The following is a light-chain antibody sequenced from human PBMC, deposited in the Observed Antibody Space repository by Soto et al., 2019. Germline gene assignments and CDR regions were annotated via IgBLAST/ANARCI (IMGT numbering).Light chain of an antibody. CDR1: QSVSSSY. Sequence: IVLTQSPRALSLSPGERATLSCRASQSVSSSYLAWYQQKPGQAPRLLIYGASSRATGIPDRFSGSGSGTDFTLTISRLEPEDFAVYYCQQRSTWPLTFGGGTKVDIK. CDR3: QQRSTWPLT. V-gene: IGKV3D-20*02. CDR2: GAS. J-gene: IGKJ4*01.